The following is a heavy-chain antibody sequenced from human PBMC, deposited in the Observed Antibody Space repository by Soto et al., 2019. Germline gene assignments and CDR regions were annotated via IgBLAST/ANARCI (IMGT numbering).Heavy chain of an antibody. Sequence: SSVKVSCKTSGGSFSNYAFSWVRQAPGQGLEWMGAIIPMFGTPNYAQMFQGRITITADESTNTVYMDMSSLRSEDSAVYYCKRGATVTREYFYGMDVWGQGTTVTVS. CDR2: IIPMFGTP. V-gene: IGHV1-69*13. CDR3: KRGATVTREYFYGMDV. D-gene: IGHD2-21*02. CDR1: GGSFSNYA. J-gene: IGHJ6*02.